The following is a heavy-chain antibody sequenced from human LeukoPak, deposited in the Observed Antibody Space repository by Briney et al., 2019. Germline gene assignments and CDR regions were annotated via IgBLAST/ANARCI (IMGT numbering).Heavy chain of an antibody. CDR3: ARGRYCSGDSCHNIYYYYMDV. V-gene: IGHV1-18*01. D-gene: IGHD2-15*01. J-gene: IGHJ6*03. Sequence: GASVKVSCKASGYTITSYGISWVRQAPGQGLEWMGWISGYNGNTNYAQNLQGRVTMTTDTSTSTAYMELRSLRSDDTAVYYCARGRYCSGDSCHNIYYYYMDVWGKGTTVTVSS. CDR1: GYTITSYG. CDR2: ISGYNGNT.